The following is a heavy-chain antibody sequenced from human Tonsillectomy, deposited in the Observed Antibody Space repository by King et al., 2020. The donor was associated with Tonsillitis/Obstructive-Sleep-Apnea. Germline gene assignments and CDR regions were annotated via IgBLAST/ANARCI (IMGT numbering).Heavy chain of an antibody. CDR2: ISTNGGST. V-gene: IGHV3-64D*06. D-gene: IGHD2-8*01. CDR1: GFTFSSYA. Sequence: VQLVESGGGLVQPGGSLRLSCSASGFTFSSYAMHWVRQAPGKGLEYVSAISTNGGSTYYADSVKGRFTISRDNSKNTLYLQMSSLRAEDTAVYYCVKDQRRDCSNGVCFPFDYWGQGTLVTVSS. J-gene: IGHJ4*02. CDR3: VKDQRRDCSNGVCFPFDY.